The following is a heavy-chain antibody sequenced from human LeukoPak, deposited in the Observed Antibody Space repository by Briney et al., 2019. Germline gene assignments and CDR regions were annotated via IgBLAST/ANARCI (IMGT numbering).Heavy chain of an antibody. J-gene: IGHJ4*02. CDR1: GFTFSSYS. D-gene: IGHD2-21*01. CDR3: ARGLGLLIASFDY. Sequence: GSLRLSCAASGFTFSSYSMKWVRQAPGKGLEWVSSISSSSSYIYYADSVKGRFTISRDNAKNSLYLQMNSLRAEDTAVYYCARGLGLLIASFDYWGQGTLVTVSS. V-gene: IGHV3-21*01. CDR2: ISSSSSYI.